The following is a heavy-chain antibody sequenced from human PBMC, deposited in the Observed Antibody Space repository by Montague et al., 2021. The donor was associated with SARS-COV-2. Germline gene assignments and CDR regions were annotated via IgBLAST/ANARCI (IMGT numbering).Heavy chain of an antibody. D-gene: IGHD6-19*01. V-gene: IGHV4-39*01. J-gene: IGHJ4*02. Sequence: SETLSLTCTVSGGSISSSSYYWGWIRQPPGKGLEWIGSIYYSGSTYYNPSLKSRVTISVDTSKNQFSLKLSSVTAADTAVYYCARRLGQWLPRYQYYFDYWGQGTLVTVSS. CDR2: IYYSGST. CDR3: ARRLGQWLPRYQYYFDY. CDR1: GGSISSSSYY.